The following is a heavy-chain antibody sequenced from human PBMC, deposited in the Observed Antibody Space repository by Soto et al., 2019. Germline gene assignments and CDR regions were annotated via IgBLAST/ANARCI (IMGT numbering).Heavy chain of an antibody. V-gene: IGHV1-2*02. Sequence: ASVKVSCKASGYTFTSYYMHWVRPAHGQGLEWMGMINPNSGGTSYAQKFQGRVTMTRDTSISTAYMDLSRLRSDDTAVYYCARGQGMTTLTISLNWFDPWGQGTLVTFSS. D-gene: IGHD4-4*01. CDR1: GYTFTSYY. CDR3: ARGQGMTTLTISLNWFDP. J-gene: IGHJ5*02. CDR2: INPNSGGT.